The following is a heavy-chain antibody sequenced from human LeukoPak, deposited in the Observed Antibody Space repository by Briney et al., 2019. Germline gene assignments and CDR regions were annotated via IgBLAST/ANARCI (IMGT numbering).Heavy chain of an antibody. CDR1: SFTFITYG. CDR2: IRYDGTNK. CDR3: AKARYYDSSGPFDY. J-gene: IGHJ4*02. Sequence: GGSLRLSCAASSFTFITYGMHWLRQAPGKGLEWVAFIRYDGTNKYYADSVKGRFTISRDSSKNTLDLQMNSLRAEDTAVYYCAKARYYDSSGPFDYWGQGTLVTVSS. D-gene: IGHD3-22*01. V-gene: IGHV3-30*02.